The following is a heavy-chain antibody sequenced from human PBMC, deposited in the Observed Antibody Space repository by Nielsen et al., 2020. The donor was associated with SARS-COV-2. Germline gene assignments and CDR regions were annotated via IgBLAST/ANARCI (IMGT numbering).Heavy chain of an antibody. J-gene: IGHJ4*02. CDR1: GFTVRDSY. V-gene: IGHV3-11*01. CDR2: IGEGDRTI. D-gene: IGHD1-14*01. Sequence: GGSLRLSCVVSGFTVRDSYMSWIRQAPGKGLEWISYIGEGDRTIYYADSVKGRFTISRDNAKNSLHLQMNSLRTEDTAFYYCARGRRVGTTIFEHWGQGTLVTVSS. CDR3: ARGRRVGTTIFEH.